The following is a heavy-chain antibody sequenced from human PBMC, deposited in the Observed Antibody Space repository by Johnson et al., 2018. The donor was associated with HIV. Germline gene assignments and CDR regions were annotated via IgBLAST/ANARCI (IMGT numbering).Heavy chain of an antibody. CDR1: GFTFSSYA. J-gene: IGHJ3*02. V-gene: IGHV3-30-3*01. Sequence: QMQLVESGGGLVQPGRSLRLSCAASGFTFSSYAMHWVRQAPGKGLEWVAVISYDGSNKYYADSVKGRFTISRDNSKNTLYLQMNSLRAEDTAVYYCARDRPIAPFDIWGQGTMVTVSS. CDR2: ISYDGSNK. CDR3: ARDRPIAPFDI. D-gene: IGHD3-22*01.